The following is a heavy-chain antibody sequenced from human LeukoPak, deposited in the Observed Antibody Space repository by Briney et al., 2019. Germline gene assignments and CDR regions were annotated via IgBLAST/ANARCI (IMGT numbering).Heavy chain of an antibody. CDR2: IRYDGRNK. CDR1: GFTFRSYG. V-gene: IGHV3-30*02. J-gene: IGHJ4*02. Sequence: GGSLRLSCAASGFTFRSYGMHWVRQAPGKGLEWMAFIRYDGRNKYYVDSVRGRVTISRDNSKNTLYLQMNSLRAEDTAVYYCAKDYYDSSGYSPFDYWGQGTLVTVSS. D-gene: IGHD3-22*01. CDR3: AKDYYDSSGYSPFDY.